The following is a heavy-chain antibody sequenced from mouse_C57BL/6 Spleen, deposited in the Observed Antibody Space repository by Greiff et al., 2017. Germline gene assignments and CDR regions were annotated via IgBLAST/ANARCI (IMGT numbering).Heavy chain of an antibody. Sequence: VKLVESGPGLVAPSQSLSITCTVSGFSLTSYGVDWVRQSPGKGLEWLGVIWGVGSTNYNSALKSRLSISKDNSKSQVFLKMNSLQTDDTAMYYGASLDWDEAWFAYWGQGTLVTVSA. D-gene: IGHD4-1*01. CDR1: GFSLTSYG. CDR2: IWGVGST. CDR3: ASLDWDEAWFAY. J-gene: IGHJ3*01. V-gene: IGHV2-6*01.